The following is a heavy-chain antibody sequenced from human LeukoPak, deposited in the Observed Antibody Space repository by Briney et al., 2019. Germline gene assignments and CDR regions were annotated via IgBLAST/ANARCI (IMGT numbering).Heavy chain of an antibody. V-gene: IGHV4-59*01. CDR2: IGYSGRT. Sequence: SGTLSLTCTVSGASISGYFWSWIRQPPGKGLEWIGYIGYSGRTNYNPSLKSRVTISVDTSKNQFSLNLRSVTAADTAVYYCARDAEHCSGSDCPRWFDPWGQGTLVTVSS. J-gene: IGHJ5*02. D-gene: IGHD2-21*02. CDR3: ARDAEHCSGSDCPRWFDP. CDR1: GASISGYF.